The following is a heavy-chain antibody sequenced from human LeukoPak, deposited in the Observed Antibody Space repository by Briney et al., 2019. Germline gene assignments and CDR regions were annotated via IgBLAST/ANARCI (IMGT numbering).Heavy chain of an antibody. D-gene: IGHD2-2*01. V-gene: IGHV3-23*01. CDR3: AKEGDYCSSTICYADY. CDR1: GFSFSSYG. Sequence: GGSLRLSCAASGFSFSSYGMRWVRQAPGKGLEWVSSISASGGSTYYADSVKGHFTISRDNSKNTLYLQMNSLRAEDTAVYYCAKEGDYCSSTICYADYWGQGTLVTVSS. J-gene: IGHJ4*02. CDR2: ISASGGST.